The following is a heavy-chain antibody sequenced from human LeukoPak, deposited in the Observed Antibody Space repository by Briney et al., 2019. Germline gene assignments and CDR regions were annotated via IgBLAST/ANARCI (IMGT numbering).Heavy chain of an antibody. CDR3: ARLFGSVTTFDY. V-gene: IGHV3-33*01. CDR2: IWYDGSNK. CDR1: GLTFRNYG. J-gene: IGHJ4*02. Sequence: GKSLRLSCAASGLTFRNYGMHWVRQAPGKGLEWVAVIWYDGSNKYYADSVKGRFTISRDNSKDTLYLQMNSLRAEDTAVYYCARLFGSVTTFDYWGQGTLVAVSS. D-gene: IGHD3-3*01.